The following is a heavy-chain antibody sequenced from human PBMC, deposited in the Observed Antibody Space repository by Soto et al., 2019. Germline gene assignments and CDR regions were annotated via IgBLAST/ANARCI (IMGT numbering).Heavy chain of an antibody. CDR1: GFTFSRYA. Sequence: GGSLRLSCAASGFTFSRYAMSWVRQAPGKGLEWVSAISGSGGSTYYADSVKGRFTISRDNSKNTLYLQMNSLRAEDTAVYYCAKDYGSGSQTFDYWGQGTLVTVSS. D-gene: IGHD3-10*01. CDR2: ISGSGGST. CDR3: AKDYGSGSQTFDY. V-gene: IGHV3-23*01. J-gene: IGHJ4*02.